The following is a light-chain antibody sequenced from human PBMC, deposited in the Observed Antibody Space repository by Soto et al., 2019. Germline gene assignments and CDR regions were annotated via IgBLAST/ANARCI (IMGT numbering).Light chain of an antibody. CDR2: EVS. CDR1: SSDVGGYNY. V-gene: IGLV2-14*01. CDR3: SSSTSSRTLV. Sequence: QSVLTQPASVSGSPGQSITISCTGNSSDVGGYNYVSWYQQHPGKAPKLMFYEVSNRPSGVSSRFSGSKSGNTASLTISGLQAEDEADYYCSSSTSSRTLVFGGGTKLTV. J-gene: IGLJ2*01.